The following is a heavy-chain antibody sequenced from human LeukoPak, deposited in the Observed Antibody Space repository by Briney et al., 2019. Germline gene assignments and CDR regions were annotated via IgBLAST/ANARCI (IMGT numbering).Heavy chain of an antibody. CDR3: ARDPLLGDTWFEFLDL. J-gene: IGHJ5*02. CDR2: ISGGADNA. V-gene: IGHV3-23*01. Sequence: GGSLRLSCAASGFSVSNYAMSWVRQAPGKRLEWVAAISGGADNALYADSLKGRFTISRDNSKNTLHLQVNSLRAEDTAVYYCARDPLLGDTWFEFLDLWGQGALVTVSS. CDR1: GFSVSNYA. D-gene: IGHD3-10*01.